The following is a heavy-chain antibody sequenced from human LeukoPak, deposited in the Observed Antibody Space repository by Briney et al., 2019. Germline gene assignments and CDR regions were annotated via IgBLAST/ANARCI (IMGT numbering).Heavy chain of an antibody. CDR2: INHSGST. CDR3: VAGAAPSGMDV. V-gene: IGHV4-34*01. J-gene: IGHJ6*02. CDR1: GGSFSGYY. Sequence: PSETPSLTCAVYGGSFSGYYWSWIRQPPGKGLEWIGEINHSGSTNYNPSLKSRVTISVDTSKNQFSLKLSSVTAADTAVYYCVAGAAPSGMDVWGQGTTVTVSS. D-gene: IGHD6-13*01.